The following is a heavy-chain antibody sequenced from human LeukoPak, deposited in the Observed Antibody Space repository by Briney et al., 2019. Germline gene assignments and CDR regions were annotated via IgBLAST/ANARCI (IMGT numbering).Heavy chain of an antibody. CDR2: INPNSGDT. J-gene: IGHJ4*02. CDR1: GYIFTGHF. V-gene: IGHV1-2*02. D-gene: IGHD3-9*01. CDR3: AKGGHTTGYDYFDY. Sequence: ASVMVSCKASGYIFTGHFMHWVRQAPGQGPEWMGCINPNSGDTKYSQKFQGRVTVTIDTSISTGYMELSSLRSDDTAVFYCAKGGHTTGYDYFDYWGQGTLVTVSS.